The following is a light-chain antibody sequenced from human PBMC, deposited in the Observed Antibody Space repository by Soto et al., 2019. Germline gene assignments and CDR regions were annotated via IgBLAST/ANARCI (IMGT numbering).Light chain of an antibody. CDR3: CSYAGYEVV. Sequence: QSALTQPRSVSGSPGQSVTISCTGTSSDVGGYNYVSWYQQHPGKAPKLMIYDVSKRPSGVPDRFSGSKSGNTASRTISGLQAEDEADYYCCSYAGYEVVFGGGTKLTVL. V-gene: IGLV2-11*01. CDR2: DVS. J-gene: IGLJ2*01. CDR1: SSDVGGYNY.